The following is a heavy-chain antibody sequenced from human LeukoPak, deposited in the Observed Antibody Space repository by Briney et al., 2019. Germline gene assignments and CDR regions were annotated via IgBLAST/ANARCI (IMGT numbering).Heavy chain of an antibody. V-gene: IGHV3-15*01. D-gene: IGHD3-3*01. CDR2: IKSKTDGGTT. CDR1: GLTFSNAW. CDR3: TTDRVFDYDFWSGYSENYYFDY. Sequence: GGSLRLSCAASGLTFSNAWMSWVRQAPGKGLEWVGRIKSKTDGGTTDYAAPVKGRFTISRDDSKNTLYLQMNSLKTEDTAVYYCTTDRVFDYDFWSGYSENYYFDYWGQGTLVTVSS. J-gene: IGHJ4*02.